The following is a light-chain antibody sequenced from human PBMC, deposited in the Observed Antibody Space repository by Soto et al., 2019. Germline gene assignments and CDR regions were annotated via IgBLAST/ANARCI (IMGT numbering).Light chain of an antibody. CDR1: SSDVGGYNY. J-gene: IGLJ2*01. CDR3: SSFAGGGNPVL. V-gene: IGLV2-8*01. CDR2: EVT. Sequence: QSALTQPPSSSGSLRQSFTIACTGTSSDVGGYNYVSWHQQHPGKAPKVMIYEVTKRPPGVPDRFSGSKSGNTASLTVSGLQAEDVSDYYCSSFAGGGNPVLLGGGTKLTVL.